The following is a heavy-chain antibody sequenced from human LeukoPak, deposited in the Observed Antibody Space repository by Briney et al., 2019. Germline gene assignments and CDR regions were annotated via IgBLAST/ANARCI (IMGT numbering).Heavy chain of an antibody. CDR2: IIPIFGTA. Sequence: SVKVSCKASGGTFSSSAINWVRQAPGHGLEWMGGIIPIFGTANYAQKFQGRVTITTDESTSTAYMELSSLRSEDTAVYYCASWELGLGSYWPYYYYMDVWGKGTTVTVSS. D-gene: IGHD3-10*01. CDR1: GGTFSSSA. CDR3: ASWELGLGSYWPYYYYMDV. V-gene: IGHV1-69*05. J-gene: IGHJ6*03.